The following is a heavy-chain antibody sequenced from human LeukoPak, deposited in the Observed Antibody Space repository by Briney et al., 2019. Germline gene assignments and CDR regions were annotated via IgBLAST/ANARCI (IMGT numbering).Heavy chain of an antibody. CDR1: GFTFSSYG. D-gene: IGHD2-2*01. V-gene: IGHV3-30*02. J-gene: IGHJ5*02. CDR2: IRYDGSNK. CDR3: AKDPKLAGYCSSTSCHNWFDP. Sequence: GGSLRLSCAASGFTFSSYGMHWVRQAPGKGLEWVAFIRYDGSNKYYADSVKGRFTISRDNSKNTLYLQMNSLRAEDTAVYYCAKDPKLAGYCSSTSCHNWFDPWGQGTLVTVSS.